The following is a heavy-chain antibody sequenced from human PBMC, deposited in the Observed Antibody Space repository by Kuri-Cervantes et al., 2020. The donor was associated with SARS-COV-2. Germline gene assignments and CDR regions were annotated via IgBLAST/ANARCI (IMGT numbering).Heavy chain of an antibody. V-gene: IGHV5-51*01. J-gene: IGHJ3*02. Sequence: GESLKISCKGSGYSFTSYWTGWVRQRPGKGLEWMGIIYPGDSDTRYSPSFQGQVTISADKSISTAYLQWSSLKASYTAMYYCARPRGGSSWSRDAFDIWGQGTMVTVSS. D-gene: IGHD6-13*01. CDR1: GYSFTSYW. CDR3: ARPRGGSSWSRDAFDI. CDR2: IYPGDSDT.